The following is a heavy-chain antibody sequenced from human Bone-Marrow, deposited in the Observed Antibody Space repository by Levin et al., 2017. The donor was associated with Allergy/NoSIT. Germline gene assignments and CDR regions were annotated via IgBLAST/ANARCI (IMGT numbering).Heavy chain of an antibody. V-gene: IGHV3-30*15. J-gene: IGHJ4*02. Sequence: LSLTCAASGFTFNNYAMHWVRQTPGKGLEWVAVVSYDGSNKYYADSVKGRFTISRDNSNNTVYLQMSGLRTEDTALYYCAKIMTYDILTGYWVWGQGTLVTVSS. CDR2: VSYDGSNK. CDR1: GFTFNNYA. D-gene: IGHD3-9*01. CDR3: AKIMTYDILTGYWV.